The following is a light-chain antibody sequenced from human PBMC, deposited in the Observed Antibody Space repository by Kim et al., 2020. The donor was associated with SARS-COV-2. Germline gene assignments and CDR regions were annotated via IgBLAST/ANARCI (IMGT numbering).Light chain of an antibody. CDR2: SAS. CDR1: QSLNTNS. V-gene: IGKV3-20*01. J-gene: IGKJ1*01. Sequence: SAGERATPSCRASQSLNTNSLAWYQQRPGQAPRLLIYSASSRATGIPDRFSGSGSGTDFTLTISRLEPEDFALYFCQQYGSSPQTFGQGTKVVI. CDR3: QQYGSSPQT.